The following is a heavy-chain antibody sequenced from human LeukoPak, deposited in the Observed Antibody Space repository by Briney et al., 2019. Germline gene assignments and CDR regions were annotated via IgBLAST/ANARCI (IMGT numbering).Heavy chain of an antibody. V-gene: IGHV3-30*03. Sequence: GGSLRLSCAASGFTFSSYGMHWVRQAPGKGLEWVAVISYDGSNKYYADSVKGRFTISRDNSKNTLYLQMNSLRAEDTAVYYCVTGFDILTGSSDAFDIWGQGTMVTVSS. CDR3: VTGFDILTGSSDAFDI. J-gene: IGHJ3*02. CDR1: GFTFSSYG. CDR2: ISYDGSNK. D-gene: IGHD3-9*01.